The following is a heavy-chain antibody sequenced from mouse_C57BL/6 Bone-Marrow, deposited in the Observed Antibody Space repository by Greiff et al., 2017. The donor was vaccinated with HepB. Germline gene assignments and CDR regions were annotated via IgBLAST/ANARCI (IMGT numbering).Heavy chain of an antibody. V-gene: IGHV5-2*01. D-gene: IGHD2-2*01. J-gene: IGHJ4*01. CDR3: ARGGYDGSYYYAMDY. CDR1: EYEFPSHD. CDR2: INSDGGST. Sequence: DVMLVESGGGLVQPGESLKLSCESNEYEFPSHDMSWVRKTPEKRLELVAAINSDGGSTYYPDTMERRFIISRDKTKKTLYLQMSSLRSEDTALYYCARGGYDGSYYYAMDYWGQGTSVTVSS.